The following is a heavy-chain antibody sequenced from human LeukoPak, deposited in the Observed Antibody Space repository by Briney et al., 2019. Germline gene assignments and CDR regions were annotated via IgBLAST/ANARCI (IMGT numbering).Heavy chain of an antibody. V-gene: IGHV1-18*01. CDR1: GYTFTGYD. Sequence: GASVKVSCKASGYTFTGYDLTWVRQAPGQGLEWLGRIRALNGYTEYAQKLQGRVTMTTDTSTSTGYMELWSLRSDDTAMYYCARVVVLRAGDSSGYYFDYWGEGSLLTVSS. D-gene: IGHD3-22*01. J-gene: IGHJ4*02. CDR3: ARVVVLRAGDSSGYYFDY. CDR2: IRALNGYT.